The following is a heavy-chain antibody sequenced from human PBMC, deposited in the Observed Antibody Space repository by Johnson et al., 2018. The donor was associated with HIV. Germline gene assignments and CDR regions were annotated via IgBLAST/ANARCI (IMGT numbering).Heavy chain of an antibody. J-gene: IGHJ3*02. V-gene: IGHV3-NL1*01. Sequence: QMQLVESGGGVVQPGRSLRLSCTASGFTFSSYGMHWVRQAPGKGLEWVAVIFGAGTTYYTQSVKGRFTISRDNSNNTVYLQMKSVTAEDTAVYYCARDPNSSNCSGVTCYSAAFDIWGQGTMVTVSS. CDR2: IFGAGTT. CDR3: ARDPNSSNCSGVTCYSAAFDI. D-gene: IGHD2-15*01. CDR1: GFTFSSYG.